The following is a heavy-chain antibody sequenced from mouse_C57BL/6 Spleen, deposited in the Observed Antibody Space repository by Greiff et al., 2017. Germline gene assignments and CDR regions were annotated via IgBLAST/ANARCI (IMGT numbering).Heavy chain of an antibody. CDR3: ARAGGIYYDCPGSMDY. CDR2: IDSSDSYT. CDR1: GYTFTSYW. V-gene: IGHV1-59*01. D-gene: IGHD2-4*01. Sequence: VQLQQSGAELVRPGTSVKLSCKASGYTFTSYWMHWVQQGPGQGLEWIAEIDSSDSYTNYNQKFKGQDTLTVDTSSSTAYMQLSRLTSEDAAVYYCARAGGIYYDCPGSMDYWGQGTSVTVSS. J-gene: IGHJ4*01.